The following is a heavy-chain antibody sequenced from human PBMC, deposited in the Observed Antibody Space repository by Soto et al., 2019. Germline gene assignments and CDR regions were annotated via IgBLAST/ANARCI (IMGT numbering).Heavy chain of an antibody. D-gene: IGHD5-18*01. CDR2: ISSSGSTI. Sequence: QVQLVESGGGLVKPGGSLRLSCAASGFTFSDYYMSWIRQAPGKGLEWVSYISSSGSTIYYADSVKGRFTISRDNAKKSLYLQMNRLRAGDTAVYYCARIPLPALEALGYIYGYIPTYYYYYYMDVWGKGTTVTVSS. V-gene: IGHV3-11*01. CDR3: ARIPLPALEALGYIYGYIPTYYYYYYMDV. J-gene: IGHJ6*03. CDR1: GFTFSDYY.